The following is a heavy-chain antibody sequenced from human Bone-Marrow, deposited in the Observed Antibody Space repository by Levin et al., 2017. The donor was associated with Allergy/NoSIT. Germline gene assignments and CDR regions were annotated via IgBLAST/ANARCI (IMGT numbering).Heavy chain of an antibody. Sequence: GESLKISCAASGFTFSSYAMSWVRQAPGKGLEWVSAISGSGGSTYYADSVKGRFTISRDNSKNTLYLQMNSLRAEDTAVYYCAKDYYDTMVRGVIINAFDIWGQGTMVTVSS. V-gene: IGHV3-23*01. J-gene: IGHJ3*02. CDR1: GFTFSSYA. CDR3: AKDYYDTMVRGVIINAFDI. CDR2: ISGSGGST. D-gene: IGHD3-10*01.